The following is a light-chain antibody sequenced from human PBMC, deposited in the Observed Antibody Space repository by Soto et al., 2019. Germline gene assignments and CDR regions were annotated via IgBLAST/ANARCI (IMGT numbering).Light chain of an antibody. CDR3: QSYDSSLSEDVV. V-gene: IGLV1-40*01. Sequence: QSALTQPPSVSGAPGQRVTISCTGSSSNIGAGYDVHWYRQLPGTAPKLLIYGNSNRPSGVPDRFSGSKSGTSASLAITGLQAEDEADYYCQSYDSSLSEDVVFGGGTKLTVL. J-gene: IGLJ2*01. CDR2: GNS. CDR1: SSNIGAGYD.